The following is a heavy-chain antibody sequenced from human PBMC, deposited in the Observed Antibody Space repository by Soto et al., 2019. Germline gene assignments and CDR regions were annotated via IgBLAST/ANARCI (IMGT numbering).Heavy chain of an antibody. Sequence: QVQLQESGPGLVKPSQTLSLTCTVSGGSISSGGYYWSWIRQHPGKGLEWIGYIYYRGSTYYNPSLKSRVTISVDTSKNQFSLKLSSVTAADTAVYYCAREIVVAATRANAFDIWGQGTMVTVSS. J-gene: IGHJ3*02. CDR2: IYYRGST. CDR3: AREIVVAATRANAFDI. D-gene: IGHD2-15*01. CDR1: GGSISSGGYY. V-gene: IGHV4-31*03.